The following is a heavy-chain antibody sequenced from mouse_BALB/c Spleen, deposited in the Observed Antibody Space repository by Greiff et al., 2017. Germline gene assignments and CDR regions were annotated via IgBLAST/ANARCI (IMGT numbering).Heavy chain of an antibody. J-gene: IGHJ3*01. CDR2: ISNGGGST. Sequence: EVKLMESGGGLVQPGGSLKLSCAASGFTFSSYTMSWVRQTPEKRLEWVAYISNGGGSTYYPDTVKGRFTISRDNAKNTLYLQMSSLKSEDTAMYYCAIPYGNYAWFAYWGQGTLVTVSA. CDR3: AIPYGNYAWFAY. V-gene: IGHV5-12-2*01. CDR1: GFTFSSYT. D-gene: IGHD2-1*01.